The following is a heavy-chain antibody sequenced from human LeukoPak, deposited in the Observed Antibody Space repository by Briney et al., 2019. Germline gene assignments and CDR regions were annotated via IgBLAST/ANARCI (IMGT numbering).Heavy chain of an antibody. CDR1: GFTFSSYS. Sequence: PGGSLRLSCTASGFTFSSYSMNWVRQAPGKGLQWVSSISSSSSYIYYADSVKGRFTISRDNAKNSLYLQMNSLRAEDTAVYYCAPTDSSGYYYHWGQGTLVTVSS. CDR3: APTDSSGYYYH. V-gene: IGHV3-21*03. CDR2: ISSSSSYI. D-gene: IGHD3-22*01. J-gene: IGHJ5*02.